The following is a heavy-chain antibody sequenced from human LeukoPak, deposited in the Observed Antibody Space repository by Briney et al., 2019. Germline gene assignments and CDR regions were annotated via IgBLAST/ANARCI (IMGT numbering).Heavy chain of an antibody. CDR2: IIPIFGTA. Sequence: SVMVSCKASGGTFSSYAISWVRQAPGQGLEWMGGIIPIFGTANYAQKFQGRVTITTDESTSTAYMELSSLRSEDTAVYYCARGNVVVPAATYFDYWGQGTLVTVSS. D-gene: IGHD2-2*01. CDR3: ARGNVVVPAATYFDY. J-gene: IGHJ4*02. V-gene: IGHV1-69*05. CDR1: GGTFSSYA.